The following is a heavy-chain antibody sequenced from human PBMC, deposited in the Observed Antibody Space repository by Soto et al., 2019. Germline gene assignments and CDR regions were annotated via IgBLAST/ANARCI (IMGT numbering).Heavy chain of an antibody. CDR3: ARAHRDYYYYMDV. Sequence: PGGSLRLSCAASGFALRTHWMSWVRQTPGKGLEWVANIKQDGSAKFYVDSVRGRFTISRDNANNSLYLQVNSLRAEDTAVYYCARAHRDYYYYMDVWGKGTTVTVSS. CDR1: GFALRTHW. CDR2: IKQDGSAK. V-gene: IGHV3-7*01. J-gene: IGHJ6*03.